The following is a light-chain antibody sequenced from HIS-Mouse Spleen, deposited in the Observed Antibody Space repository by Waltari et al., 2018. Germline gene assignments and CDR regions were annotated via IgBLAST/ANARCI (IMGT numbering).Light chain of an antibody. CDR2: KDS. J-gene: IGLJ3*02. V-gene: IGLV3-25*03. CDR1: ALPKQY. Sequence: SYELTQPPSVSVSPGQTARITCSGDALPKQYPYWYQQKPGQAPVLVIYKDSERPSGIPERFSGSSSGTTVTLTISGVQAEDEADYYCQSADSSGTYIWVFGGGTKLTVL. CDR3: QSADSSGTYIWV.